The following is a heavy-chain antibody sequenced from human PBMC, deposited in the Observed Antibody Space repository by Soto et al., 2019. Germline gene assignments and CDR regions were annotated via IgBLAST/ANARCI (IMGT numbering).Heavy chain of an antibody. CDR2: INSDGSVS. CDR3: ARGDCVGGSCYSLAGSFYYDMDV. Sequence: EVKLVESGGGLVKPGGSLRLSCAASGFTFSNYWMYWVRQAPGQGLVWVSRINSDGSVSSYADSVKGRLTISRDNVKNTLYLQMNSLRVEDTAVYYCARGDCVGGSCYSLAGSFYYDMDVWGKGTTVTVFS. J-gene: IGHJ6*03. D-gene: IGHD2-15*01. CDR1: GFTFSNYW. V-gene: IGHV3-74*01.